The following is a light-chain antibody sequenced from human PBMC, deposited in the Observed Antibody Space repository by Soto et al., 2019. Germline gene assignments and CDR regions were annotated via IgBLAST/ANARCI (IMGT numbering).Light chain of an antibody. V-gene: IGKV3-20*01. CDR3: QQYGSSPYT. Sequence: EIVLTQSPGILSLSPGERATLSCRASQSVSSSYLAWYQQKPGRAPRLLIYGASSRATGIPDRFSGSGSGTDFTLTISRLEPEDFAVYYCQQYGSSPYTFGQGTKVDIK. CDR2: GAS. CDR1: QSVSSSY. J-gene: IGKJ2*01.